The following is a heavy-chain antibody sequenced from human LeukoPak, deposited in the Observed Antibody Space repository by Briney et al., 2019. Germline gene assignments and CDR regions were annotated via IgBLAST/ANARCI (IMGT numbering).Heavy chain of an antibody. D-gene: IGHD5-12*01. CDR2: IYSGGNT. CDR3: AKGGVDPHPIY. Sequence: GGSLRHSCTASGFTVSSNYMSLVRPPPGKGREWLSFIYSGGNTYYADSVKGRFTISRDNSKNTVYLQMNSLRAEDTAVYYCAKGGVDPHPIYWGRGTLVTVSS. V-gene: IGHV3-53*01. CDR1: GFTVSSNY. J-gene: IGHJ4*02.